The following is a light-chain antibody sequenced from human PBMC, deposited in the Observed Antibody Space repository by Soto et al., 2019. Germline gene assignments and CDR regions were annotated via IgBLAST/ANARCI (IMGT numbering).Light chain of an antibody. CDR1: QSISRY. J-gene: IGKJ5*01. V-gene: IGKV3-11*01. Sequence: ETVLTQSPAILSLSPGERATLFCRASQSISRYLAWYQQKPGQAPRLLIYDASNRATGTPARFSGSGSGTDFTLTISSLEPEDFAVYYCQQRSNWPPFTFGQGTRLEIK. CDR2: DAS. CDR3: QQRSNWPPFT.